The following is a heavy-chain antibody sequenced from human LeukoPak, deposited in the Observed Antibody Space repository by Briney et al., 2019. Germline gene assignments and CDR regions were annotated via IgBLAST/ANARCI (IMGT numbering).Heavy chain of an antibody. CDR1: GFTFSSYS. V-gene: IGHV3-21*01. D-gene: IGHD6-13*01. J-gene: IGHJ4*02. Sequence: GGSLRLSCAASGFTFSSYSMNWVRQAPGKGLEWVSSISTSSTYYADSVKGRFTISRDNAKNSLYLQMNSLRDEDTAAYYCARVGSSRERDYWGQGTLVTVSS. CDR3: ARVGSSRERDY. CDR2: ISTSST.